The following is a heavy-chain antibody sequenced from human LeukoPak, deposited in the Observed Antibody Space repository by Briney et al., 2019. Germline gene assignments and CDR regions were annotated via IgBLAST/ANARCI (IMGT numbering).Heavy chain of an antibody. CDR3: ARGMGYDSSGYYYVSPFDY. Sequence: GXXXEWVSAXGTAGDTYYPGSVTGRFTISRENAKHSLYLQMNSLRAGDTAVYYCARGMGYDSSGYYYVSPFDYWGQGTLVTVSS. D-gene: IGHD3-22*01. V-gene: IGHV3-13*01. J-gene: IGHJ4*02. CDR2: XGTAGDT.